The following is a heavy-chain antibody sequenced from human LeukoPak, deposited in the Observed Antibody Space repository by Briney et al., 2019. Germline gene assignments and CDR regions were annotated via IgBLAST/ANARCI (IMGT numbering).Heavy chain of an antibody. CDR2: MNPNSGNT. CDR3: ARDSRQWLVRRWFDP. CDR1: GYTFTSYD. Sequence: GASVKVSCKASGYTFTSYDIIWVRQATGQGLEWMGWMNPNSGNTGYAQKFQGRVTMTRNTSISTAYMELSSLRSEDTAVYYCARDSRQWLVRRWFDPWGQGTLVTVSS. D-gene: IGHD6-19*01. V-gene: IGHV1-8*01. J-gene: IGHJ5*02.